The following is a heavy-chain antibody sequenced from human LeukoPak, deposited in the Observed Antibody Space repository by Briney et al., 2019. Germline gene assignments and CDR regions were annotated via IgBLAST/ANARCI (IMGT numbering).Heavy chain of an antibody. Sequence: GGSLRLSCAASGFTFSSYGMHWVRQAPGKGLGWVAVISYDGSNKYYADSVKGRFTISRDNSKNTLYLQMNSLRAEDTAVYYCAKDRLPVPPFWGQGTTVTVSS. CDR3: AKDRLPVPPF. J-gene: IGHJ6*02. CDR1: GFTFSSYG. CDR2: ISYDGSNK. V-gene: IGHV3-30*18. D-gene: IGHD2-2*01.